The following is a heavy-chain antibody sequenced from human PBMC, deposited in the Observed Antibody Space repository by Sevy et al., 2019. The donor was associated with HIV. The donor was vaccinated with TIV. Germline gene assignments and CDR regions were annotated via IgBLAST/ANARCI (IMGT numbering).Heavy chain of an antibody. CDR1: GFTFGDYT. D-gene: IGHD4-17*01. CDR2: IRSKAYGGTT. CDR3: TRSSSLTVTTFDY. Sequence: GGSLRLSCTASGFTFGDYTMSWFRQAPGKGLEWVGFIRSKAYGGTTESAASVKGRFTVSRDDSKSIAYLQMNSLKSEDTAVYYCTRSSSLTVTTFDYWGQGTLVTVSS. V-gene: IGHV3-49*03. J-gene: IGHJ4*02.